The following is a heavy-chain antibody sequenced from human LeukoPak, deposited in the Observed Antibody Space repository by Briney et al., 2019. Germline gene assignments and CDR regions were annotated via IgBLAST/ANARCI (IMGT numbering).Heavy chain of an antibody. D-gene: IGHD3-22*01. CDR1: GYTFTGYY. V-gene: IGHV1-2*02. CDR2: INPNSGGT. Sequence: ASVKVSCKASGYTFTGYYMHWVRQAPGQGLEWMGWINPNSGGTNYAQKFQGRVTMTRDTSISTAYMELSRLRSDDTALYYCAKDGLYYDGSEHVYYFDSWGQGTLVTVSS. CDR3: AKDGLYYDGSEHVYYFDS. J-gene: IGHJ4*02.